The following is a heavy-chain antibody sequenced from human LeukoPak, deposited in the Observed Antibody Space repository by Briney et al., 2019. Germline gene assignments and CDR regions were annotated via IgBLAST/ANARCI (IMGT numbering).Heavy chain of an antibody. Sequence: ASVKVSCKASGYTFTGYYMHWVRQAPGQGLEWMGWINPNSGGTNYAQKFQGRVTMTRDTSISTAYMELSRLRSDDTAVYYCAGPKSSSGWDNWFDPWGQGTLVTVSS. CDR3: AGPKSSSGWDNWFDP. V-gene: IGHV1-2*02. D-gene: IGHD6-19*01. CDR1: GYTFTGYY. J-gene: IGHJ5*02. CDR2: INPNSGGT.